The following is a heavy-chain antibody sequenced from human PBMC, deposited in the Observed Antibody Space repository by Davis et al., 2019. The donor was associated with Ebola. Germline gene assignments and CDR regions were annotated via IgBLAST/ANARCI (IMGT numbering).Heavy chain of an antibody. D-gene: IGHD1-26*01. CDR2: IYFSGNT. V-gene: IGHV4-39*07. Sequence: PSETLSLTCTVSGGSISGSSNYWGWIRQSPGKGLEWIGSIYFSGNTYYNPSLERRVTMSVDTSKNQFSLNLNSVTAADTAVYYCATVSGRVVLITLWGQGTLATVSS. J-gene: IGHJ4*02. CDR3: ATVSGRVVLITL. CDR1: GGSISGSSNY.